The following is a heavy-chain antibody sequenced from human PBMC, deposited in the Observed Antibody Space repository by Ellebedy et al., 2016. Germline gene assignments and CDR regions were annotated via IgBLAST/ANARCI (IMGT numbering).Heavy chain of an antibody. J-gene: IGHJ6*02. CDR2: INHSGST. D-gene: IGHD2-2*01. V-gene: IGHV4-34*01. CDR3: ARGRAVVVPAVIWGYYYYGMDV. CDR1: GGSFSGYY. Sequence: SETLSLTXAVYGGSFSGYYWSWIRQPPGKGLEWIGEINHSGSTNYNPSLKSRVTISVDTSKNQFSLKLSSVTAADTAVYYCARGRAVVVPAVIWGYYYYGMDVWGQGTTVTVSS.